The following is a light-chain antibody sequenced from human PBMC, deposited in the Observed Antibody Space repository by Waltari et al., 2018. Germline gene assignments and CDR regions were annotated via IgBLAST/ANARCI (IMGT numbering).Light chain of an antibody. Sequence: QSALTQPPSVSGSPGQSVTISCTGTRSDVGGYNRFSWYQQPPGTSPKLIIYEVSDRPQGVPDRCSGSKSDNTASLTISGLQAEDEADYYCSSYTSSSTLVFGGGTKLTVL. CDR3: SSYTSSSTLV. CDR2: EVS. CDR1: RSDVGGYNR. J-gene: IGLJ2*01. V-gene: IGLV2-18*02.